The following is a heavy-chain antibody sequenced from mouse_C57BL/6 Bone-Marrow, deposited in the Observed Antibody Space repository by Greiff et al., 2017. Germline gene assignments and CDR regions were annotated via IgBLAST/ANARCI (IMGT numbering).Heavy chain of an antibody. CDR3: AREGLLR. V-gene: IGHV5-4*01. J-gene: IGHJ2*01. CDR2: ISDGGSYT. Sequence: LEWVATISDGGSYTYYPDNVKGRFTISRDNAKNNLYLQMSHLKSEDTAMYYCAREGLLRWGRGTTLTVSS. D-gene: IGHD1-1*01.